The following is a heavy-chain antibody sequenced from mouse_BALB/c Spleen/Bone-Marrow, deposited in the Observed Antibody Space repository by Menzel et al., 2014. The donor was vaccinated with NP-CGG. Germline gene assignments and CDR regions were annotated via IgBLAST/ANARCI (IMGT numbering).Heavy chain of an antibody. J-gene: IGHJ3*01. CDR1: GYTFXSYW. V-gene: IGHV1-69*02. CDR2: IYPSDSYT. Sequence: QVQLQQSGTDLVRPGASVKLFCKASGYTFXSYWINWVKQRPGQGLEWIGNIYPSDSYTNYNQKFKDKATLTVDKSSSTAYMHLSSPTSEDSAVYYCTRDDGGFAYWGQGTLVTVSA. D-gene: IGHD1-1*02. CDR3: TRDDGGFAY.